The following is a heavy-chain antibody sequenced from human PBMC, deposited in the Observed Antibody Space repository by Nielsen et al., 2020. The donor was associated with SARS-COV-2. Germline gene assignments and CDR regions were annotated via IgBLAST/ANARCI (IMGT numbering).Heavy chain of an antibody. V-gene: IGHV7-4-1*02. CDR1: GGTFSSYA. D-gene: IGHD6-13*01. J-gene: IGHJ4*02. CDR2: INTNTGNP. CDR3: ARDRSSSWYSFDY. Sequence: ASVKVSCKASGGTFSSYAISWVRQAPGQGLEWMGWINTNTGNPTYAQGFTGRFVFSLDTSVSTAYLQISSLKAEDTAVYYCARDRSSSWYSFDYWGQGTLVTVSS.